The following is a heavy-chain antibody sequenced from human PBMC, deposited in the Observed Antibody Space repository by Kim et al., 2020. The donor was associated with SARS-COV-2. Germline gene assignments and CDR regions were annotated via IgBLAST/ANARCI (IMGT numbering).Heavy chain of an antibody. CDR3: ARDLKQYCSGGSCYFDY. Sequence: ASVKVSCKASGYTFTSYGISWVRQAPGQGLEWMGWISAYNGNTNYAQNLQGRVTMTTDTSTSTAYMELRSLRSDDTAVYYCARDLKQYCSGGSCYFDYWGQGTLVTVSS. V-gene: IGHV1-18*01. CDR1: GYTFTSYG. J-gene: IGHJ4*02. CDR2: ISAYNGNT. D-gene: IGHD2-15*01.